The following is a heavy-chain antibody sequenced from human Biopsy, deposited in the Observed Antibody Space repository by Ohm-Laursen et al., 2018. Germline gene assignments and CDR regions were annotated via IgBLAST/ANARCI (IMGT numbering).Heavy chain of an antibody. V-gene: IGHV1-2*02. CDR3: AREKPFGASWGY. Sequence: GASVKASCKPSGYNFTDFYLHWVRQAPGQGLEWLGWINPDTGGTKYTQKFQGRVAMTRDTSISTAYLDLSSLGSEDTAVYYCAREKPFGASWGYWGQGTLVTVSS. D-gene: IGHD6-13*01. CDR1: GYNFTDFY. J-gene: IGHJ4*02. CDR2: INPDTGGT.